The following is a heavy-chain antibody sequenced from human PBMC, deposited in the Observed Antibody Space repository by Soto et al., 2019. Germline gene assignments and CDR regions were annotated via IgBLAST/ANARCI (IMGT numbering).Heavy chain of an antibody. J-gene: IGHJ5*02. Sequence: EVQLSESGGDLRQPGGSLRLSCAASGFTFPNYAMTWVRQTPGKGLEWVSGISASGGLKYYADSVQGRFTVSRDNSKNILYLQMDNLRDEDTALYYCAREVGAPSGWLDPWGQGTQVTVSS. CDR1: GFTFPNYA. CDR3: AREVGAPSGWLDP. D-gene: IGHD1-26*01. V-gene: IGHV3-23*01. CDR2: ISASGGLK.